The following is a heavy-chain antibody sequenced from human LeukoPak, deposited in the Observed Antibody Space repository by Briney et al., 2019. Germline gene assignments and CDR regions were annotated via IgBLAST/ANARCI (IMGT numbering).Heavy chain of an antibody. D-gene: IGHD5-24*01. V-gene: IGHV1-2*02. Sequence: GASVKVSCKASGYTFTGYYMHWVRQAPGQGLEWMGWINPNSGGTNYAQKFQGRVTMTRDTSISTAYMELSRLRSDDTAVYYCARKVSAGWLQLRRAFDIWGQGTMVTVSS. CDR3: ARKVSAGWLQLRRAFDI. CDR2: INPNSGGT. CDR1: GYTFTGYY. J-gene: IGHJ3*02.